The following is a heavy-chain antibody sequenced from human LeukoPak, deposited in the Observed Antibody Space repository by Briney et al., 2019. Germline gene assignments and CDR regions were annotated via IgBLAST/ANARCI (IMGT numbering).Heavy chain of an antibody. D-gene: IGHD6-19*01. J-gene: IGHJ4*02. V-gene: IGHV3-23*01. CDR2: ISGSGGST. CDR1: GFTFSSYA. CDR3: AKVRYSSGWYTYSPDY. Sequence: GGSLRLSCAASGFTFSSYAMSWVRQAPGKGLEWVSAISGSGGSTYYADSVKGRFTISRDNSNNTLYLQMNSLRAEDTAVYYCAKVRYSSGWYTYSPDYWGQGTLVTVPS.